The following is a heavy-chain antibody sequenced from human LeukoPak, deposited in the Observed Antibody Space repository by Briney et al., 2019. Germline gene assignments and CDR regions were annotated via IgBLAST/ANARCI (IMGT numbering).Heavy chain of an antibody. D-gene: IGHD6-13*01. V-gene: IGHV1-2*02. CDR3: ARVIEDSSSWPNYWYFDL. Sequence: ASVKVSCKASGYTLTGYYMHWVRQAPGQGLEWMGWINPNSGGTNYAQKLQGRVTMTTDTSTSTAYMELRSLRSDDTAVYYCARVIEDSSSWPNYWYFDLWGRGTLVTVSS. J-gene: IGHJ2*01. CDR1: GYTLTGYY. CDR2: INPNSGGT.